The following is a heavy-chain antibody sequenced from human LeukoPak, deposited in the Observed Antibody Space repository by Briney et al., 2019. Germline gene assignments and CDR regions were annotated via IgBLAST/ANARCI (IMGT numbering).Heavy chain of an antibody. V-gene: IGHV6-1*01. CDR2: TYFKSKWYN. CDR3: ARGWNYAFDS. Sequence: SQTLSLTCAISGDTVSRNNPAWNWIRQSPSRGLEWLGRTYFKSKWYNDYAESVKGRISINPDTSKNHFSLQLNSVTPEDTAVYNCARGWNYAFDSWGQGTLVTVSS. CDR1: GDTVSRNNPA. D-gene: IGHD1-7*01. J-gene: IGHJ4*02.